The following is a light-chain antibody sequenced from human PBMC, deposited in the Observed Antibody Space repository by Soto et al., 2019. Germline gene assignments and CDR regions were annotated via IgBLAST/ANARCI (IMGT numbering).Light chain of an antibody. CDR1: TGPVISTHY. Sequence: QAVVTQEPSLTVSPGGTVTLTCGSSTGPVISTHYPFWFQHKPGQAPRIVIHDTSTKHSWTAARFSGSLLGGKAALTLSGAQPEDEADSCCLLFYSDGRVFGGGTQVTVL. CDR3: LLFYSDGRV. CDR2: DTS. J-gene: IGLJ3*02. V-gene: IGLV7-46*01.